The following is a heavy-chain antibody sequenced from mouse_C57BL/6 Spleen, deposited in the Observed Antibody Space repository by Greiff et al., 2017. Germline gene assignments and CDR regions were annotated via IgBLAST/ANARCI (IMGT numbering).Heavy chain of an antibody. CDR2: IHPNSGST. CDR1: GYTFTSYW. J-gene: IGHJ3*01. V-gene: IGHV1-64*01. D-gene: IGHD2-3*01. CDR3: VRGLLQEVFVAY. Sequence: QVQLQQPGAELVKPGASVKLSCKASGYTFTSYWMHWVKQRPGQGLEWIGMIHPNSGSTNYNEKFKSKATLTVDKSSSTAYMQLSSLTSEDSAVYYCVRGLLQEVFVAYWGQGALVTVSA.